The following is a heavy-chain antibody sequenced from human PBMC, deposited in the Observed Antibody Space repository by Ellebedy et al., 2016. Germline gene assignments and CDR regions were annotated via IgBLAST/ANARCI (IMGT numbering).Heavy chain of an antibody. V-gene: IGHV3-73*01. CDR1: GFTFSAAA. CDR3: TRPSSGWDIYYFVS. CDR2: IRSRANSYTA. Sequence: GESLKISXAASGFTFSAAAIHWVRQASGKGLEWVGHIRSRANSYTATYGASVKGRFTISRDDSKNTAYLQLNSLKTEDTAVYYCTRPSSGWDIYYFVSWGQGILVTVSS. D-gene: IGHD6-19*01. J-gene: IGHJ4*02.